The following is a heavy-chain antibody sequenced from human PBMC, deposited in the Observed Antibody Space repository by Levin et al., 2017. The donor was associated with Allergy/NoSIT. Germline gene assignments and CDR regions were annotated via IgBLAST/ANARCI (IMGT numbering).Heavy chain of an antibody. Sequence: SCAASGFTFSSYRMNWVRQAPGKGLEWVSSISSSSSYIYYADSVKGRFTISRDNAKNSLYLQMNSLRAEDTAVYYCARDYYDSSGYYYYYYYGMDVWGQGTTVTVSS. CDR1: GFTFSSYR. J-gene: IGHJ6*02. CDR2: ISSSSSYI. D-gene: IGHD3-22*01. CDR3: ARDYYDSSGYYYYYYYGMDV. V-gene: IGHV3-21*01.